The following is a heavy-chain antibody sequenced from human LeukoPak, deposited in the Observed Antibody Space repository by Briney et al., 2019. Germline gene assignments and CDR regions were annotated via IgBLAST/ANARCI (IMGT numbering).Heavy chain of an antibody. CDR1: GGTFSSYA. Sequence: SVKVSCKASGGTFSSYAISWVRQAPGQGLEWMGGIIPIFGTANYAQKFQGRVTITADESTSTAYMELSSLRSEDTAVYYCARVEYYDLWSGYYTGVGAFDIWGQRTMVTVSS. V-gene: IGHV1-69*13. D-gene: IGHD3-3*01. J-gene: IGHJ3*02. CDR2: IIPIFGTA. CDR3: ARVEYYDLWSGYYTGVGAFDI.